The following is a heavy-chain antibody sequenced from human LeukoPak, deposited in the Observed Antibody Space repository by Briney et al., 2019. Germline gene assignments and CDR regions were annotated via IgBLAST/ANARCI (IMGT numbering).Heavy chain of an antibody. CDR1: GFSFSTTP. J-gene: IGHJ6*02. V-gene: IGHV3-23*01. D-gene: IGHD3-3*01. CDR3: ARVAGGGRRFVARKYNYYGMDV. CDR2: IIASGSTT. Sequence: GGSLRLSCAASGFSFSTTPMAWVRQAPGKGPEWVSTIIASGSTTNDAESVRGRFTTSRDNSKSTLSLQMDSLRVENTAVYYCARVAGGGRRFVARKYNYYGMDVWGQGTTVTVSS.